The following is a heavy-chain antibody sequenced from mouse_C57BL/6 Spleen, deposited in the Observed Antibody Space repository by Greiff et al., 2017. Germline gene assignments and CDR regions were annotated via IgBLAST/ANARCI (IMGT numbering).Heavy chain of an antibody. Sequence: VQLKESGPELVKPGASVKISCKASGYSFTGYYMNWVKQSPEKSLEWIGEINPSTGGTTYNQKFKAKATLTVDKSSSTAYMQLKSLTSEDSAVYYCARRDFAYWGQGTLVTVSA. CDR2: INPSTGGT. V-gene: IGHV1-42*01. J-gene: IGHJ3*01. CDR3: ARRDFAY. CDR1: GYSFTGYY.